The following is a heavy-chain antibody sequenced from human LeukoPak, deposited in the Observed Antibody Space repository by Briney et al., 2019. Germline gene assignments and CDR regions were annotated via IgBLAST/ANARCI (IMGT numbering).Heavy chain of an antibody. V-gene: IGHV4-59*01. Sequence: SETLSLTCTVSGGSISSYYWSWIRQPSGKGLEWIGYIYYSGSTNYNPSLKSRVTISVDTSKNQFSLKLSSVTAADTAVYYCARGATVTTGYDYWGQGTLVTVSS. J-gene: IGHJ4*02. D-gene: IGHD4-4*01. CDR1: GGSISSYY. CDR2: IYYSGST. CDR3: ARGATVTTGYDY.